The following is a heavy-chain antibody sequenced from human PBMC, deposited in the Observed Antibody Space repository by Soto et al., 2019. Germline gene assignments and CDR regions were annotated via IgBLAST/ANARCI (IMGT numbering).Heavy chain of an antibody. CDR3: SRWGGFSTFDP. J-gene: IGHJ5*02. CDR1: AFTGSPYS. Sequence: PGGALRLPCAASAFTGSPYSMNWIRQPPGKALQWVSYISSSSNTIYYAESVEVRFTIFRDYAKISLYLQMNSLRDEDTAFYFCSRWGGFSTFDPWVQGTLVTVSS. D-gene: IGHD6-25*01. V-gene: IGHV3-48*02. CDR2: ISSSSNTI.